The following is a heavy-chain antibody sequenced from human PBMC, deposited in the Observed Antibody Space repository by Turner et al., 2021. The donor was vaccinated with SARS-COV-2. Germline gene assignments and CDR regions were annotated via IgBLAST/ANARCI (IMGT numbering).Heavy chain of an antibody. Sequence: QLQLQESGPGLVKPSEPLSLTCTVSGGSISSSSYYWGWIRQHPGKGLEWIVNIYYSGSAYYNPSLKSRVTISVDPSKNQFSLKLTSVTAADTAVYYCARLMDTAMDYYGTDVWGQGTTVTVSS. CDR2: IYYSGSA. CDR3: ARLMDTAMDYYGTDV. V-gene: IGHV4-39*01. CDR1: GGSISSSSYY. J-gene: IGHJ6*02. D-gene: IGHD5-18*01.